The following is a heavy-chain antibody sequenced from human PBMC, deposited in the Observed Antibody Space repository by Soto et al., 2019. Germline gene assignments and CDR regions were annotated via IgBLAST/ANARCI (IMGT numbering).Heavy chain of an antibody. CDR1: GGSISPYY. CDR3: ARGEGSYFPFDL. Sequence: PSETLSLTCTVSGGSISPYYWNWIRQFPGKGLEWIAYIYYSGSTYYNPSLTSRVTISLDTAKNQFSLKLTSVTAADTAMYYCARGEGSYFPFDLWGRGTLVTVSS. CDR2: IYYSGST. J-gene: IGHJ4*02. V-gene: IGHV4-59*01. D-gene: IGHD1-26*01.